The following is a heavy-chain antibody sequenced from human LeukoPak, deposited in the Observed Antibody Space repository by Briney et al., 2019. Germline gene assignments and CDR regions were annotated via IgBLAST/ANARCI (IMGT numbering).Heavy chain of an antibody. CDR3: ARYRGGYCGGDCAYWLGYFDY. Sequence: GGSLRLSCAASGFTFSSYGMHWVRQAPGKGLEWVAFIRYDGSNKYYADSVKGRFTISRDNSKNTLYLQMNSLRAEDTAVYYCARYRGGYCGGDCAYWLGYFDYWGQGTLVTVSS. V-gene: IGHV3-30*02. CDR1: GFTFSSYG. J-gene: IGHJ4*02. CDR2: IRYDGSNK. D-gene: IGHD2-21*02.